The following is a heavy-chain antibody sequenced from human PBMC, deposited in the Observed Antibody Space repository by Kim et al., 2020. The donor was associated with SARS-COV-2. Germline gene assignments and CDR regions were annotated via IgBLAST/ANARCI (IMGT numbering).Heavy chain of an antibody. J-gene: IGHJ4*02. V-gene: IGHV3-23*01. CDR3: AKLLYDYVWGSYEDY. D-gene: IGHD3-16*01. CDR2: ISGSGGST. CDR1: GFTFSSYA. Sequence: GGSLRLSCAASGFTFSSYAMSWVRQAPGKGLEWVSAISGSGGSTYYADSVKGRFTISRDNSMNTLYLQMNSLRAEDTAVYYCAKLLYDYVWGSYEDYWGQGTLVTVSS.